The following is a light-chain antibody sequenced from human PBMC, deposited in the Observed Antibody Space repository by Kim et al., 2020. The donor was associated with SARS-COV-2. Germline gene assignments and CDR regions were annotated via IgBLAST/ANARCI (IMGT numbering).Light chain of an antibody. CDR3: QQSYSTPWLS. CDR1: QSIGTR. J-gene: IGKJ4*01. V-gene: IGKV1-39*01. Sequence: SVGDRITIACRASQSIGTRLNWYQQRPGKAPKRLIYAASSLQSGVPSRFSGTGSGTDFTLTISSLQPEDFATYYCQQSYSTPWLSFGGGTKVDIK. CDR2: AAS.